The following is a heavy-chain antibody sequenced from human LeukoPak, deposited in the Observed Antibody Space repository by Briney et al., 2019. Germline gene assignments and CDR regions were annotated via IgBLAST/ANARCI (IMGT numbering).Heavy chain of an antibody. CDR1: GFTISRFW. D-gene: IGHD6-13*01. CDR2: IKQDESEK. CDR3: ARPYSISWELDS. J-gene: IGHJ5*01. V-gene: IGHV3-7*01. Sequence: GGSLRLSCAAASGFTISRFWMSWVRQAPGKGLEWVATIKQDESEKYYVDSVKGRFTISRDNAKNSLYLQMNSLRAEDTAVYYCARPYSISWELDSWGQGTLVTVSS.